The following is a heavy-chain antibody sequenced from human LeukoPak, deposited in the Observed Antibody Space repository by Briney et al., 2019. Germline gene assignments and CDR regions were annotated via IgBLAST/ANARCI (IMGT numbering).Heavy chain of an antibody. CDR1: GFTFSSYA. CDR2: ISGSGGST. Sequence: GGSLRLSCAASGFTFSSYAMSWVRQAPGKGLEWVSAISGSGGSTYYADSVKGRFTISRDNSKNTLYLQMNSLRAGDTAVYYCARARIAAAGTGWFDPWGQGTLVTVSS. J-gene: IGHJ5*02. D-gene: IGHD6-13*01. CDR3: ARARIAAAGTGWFDP. V-gene: IGHV3-23*01.